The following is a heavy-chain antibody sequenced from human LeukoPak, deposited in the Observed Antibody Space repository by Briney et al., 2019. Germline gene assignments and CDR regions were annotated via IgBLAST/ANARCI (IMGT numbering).Heavy chain of an antibody. V-gene: IGHV1-69*01. CDR2: IIPIFGTA. J-gene: IGHJ4*02. CDR1: GGTFSSYA. CDR3: ARSHDTAMSWGPPDYFDY. D-gene: IGHD5-18*01. Sequence: ASVKVSCKASGGTFSSYAISWVRQAPGQGLEWMGGIIPIFGTANYAQKFQGRVTITADESTSTAYMELSSLRSEDTAVYYCARSHDTAMSWGPPDYFDYWGQGTLVTVSS.